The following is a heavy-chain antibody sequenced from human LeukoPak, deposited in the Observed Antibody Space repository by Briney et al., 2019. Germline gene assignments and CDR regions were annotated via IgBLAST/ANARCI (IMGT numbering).Heavy chain of an antibody. J-gene: IGHJ6*03. Sequence: ASVKVSCKASGYTFTSYDINWVRQATGQGLEWMGWMNPNSGNTGYARKFQGRVTMTKNTSITTAYMELNSLRSEDTAVYYCARALSWTTDSYYYMDVWGKGTTVTVSS. CDR2: MNPNSGNT. CDR3: ARALSWTTDSYYYMDV. V-gene: IGHV1-8*01. CDR1: GYTFTSYD. D-gene: IGHD3/OR15-3a*01.